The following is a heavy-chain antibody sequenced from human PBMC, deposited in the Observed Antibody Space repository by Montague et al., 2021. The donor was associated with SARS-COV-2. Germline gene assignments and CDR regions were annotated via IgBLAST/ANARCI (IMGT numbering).Heavy chain of an antibody. CDR3: ASLTLGYCSSNSWCSDCLDP. J-gene: IGHJ5*02. CDR1: GGSFSGYY. Sequence: SETLSLTCAVYGGSFSGYYWSWIRQPPGKGLEWIGEINHSGSTNYNPSLKSRVTISVDTSKNQFSLKLSSVTAADTAVYYCASLTLGYCSSNSWCSDCLDPWGQGTLVTVSS. CDR2: INHSGST. D-gene: IGHD2-2*01. V-gene: IGHV4-34*01.